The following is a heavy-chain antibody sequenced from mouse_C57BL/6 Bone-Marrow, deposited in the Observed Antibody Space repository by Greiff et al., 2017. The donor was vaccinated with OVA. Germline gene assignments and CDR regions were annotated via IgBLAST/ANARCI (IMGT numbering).Heavy chain of an antibody. D-gene: IGHD1-1*01. Sequence: VQLQQSGAELVRPGASVKLSCTASGFNIKDDYMHWVKQRPEQGLEWIGWIDPENGDTEYASKFQGKATITADTSSNTAYLQLSSLTSEDTAVYYCTTVGVTTVVDYWGQGTTLTVSS. CDR1: GFNIKDDY. CDR3: TTVGVTTVVDY. V-gene: IGHV14-4*01. J-gene: IGHJ2*01. CDR2: IDPENGDT.